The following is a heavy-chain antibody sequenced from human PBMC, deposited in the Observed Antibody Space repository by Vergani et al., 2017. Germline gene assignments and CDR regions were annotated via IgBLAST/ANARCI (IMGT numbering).Heavy chain of an antibody. V-gene: IGHV4-34*01. CDR2: IYYNGGT. J-gene: IGHJ4*02. D-gene: IGHD5-18*01. CDR1: GGSFSGYY. CDR3: ARHVSHTAGDY. Sequence: QVQLQQWGAGLLKPSETLSLTCAVYGGSFSGYYWVWVRQPPGKGLEWVGNIYYNGGTDYNPSLKSRVTISVDTSKNQFSLKLNSVTAADTAVYYCARHVSHTAGDYWGQGTLVTVSS.